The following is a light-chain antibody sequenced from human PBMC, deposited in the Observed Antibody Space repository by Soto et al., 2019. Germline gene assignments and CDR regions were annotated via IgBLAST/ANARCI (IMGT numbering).Light chain of an antibody. Sequence: EIVLTQSTATLSLSPGERATLSCRASQSVSTDLAWYQQKPGQAPRLLIFGASTRATGIPARFSGSGSGTEFILTISSLQSGDSAVYYCHQYNYWPPETFGQGTKVDIK. CDR3: HQYNYWPPET. V-gene: IGKV3-15*01. CDR1: QSVSTD. J-gene: IGKJ1*01. CDR2: GAS.